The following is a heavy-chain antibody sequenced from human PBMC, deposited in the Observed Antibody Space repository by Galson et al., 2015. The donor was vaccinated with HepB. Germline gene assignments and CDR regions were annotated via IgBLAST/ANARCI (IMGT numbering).Heavy chain of an antibody. J-gene: IGHJ4*02. CDR1: GLTVSGNF. CDR2: IYTTGKT. V-gene: IGHV3-66*02. D-gene: IGHD1-1*01. CDR3: ARTRPTNIDY. Sequence: SLRLSCAASGLTVSGNFMSWVRQAPGKGLEWVSTIYTTGKTFYADSVKGRFTISRDNSKNTLYLQMNNLRREDTAVYFCARTRPTNIDYWGQGTLVTVSS.